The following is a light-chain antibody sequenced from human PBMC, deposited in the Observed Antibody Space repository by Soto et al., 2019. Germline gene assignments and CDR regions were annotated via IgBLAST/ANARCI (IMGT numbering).Light chain of an antibody. CDR2: DAS. J-gene: IGLJ2*01. CDR3: SSYTSSSTVV. V-gene: IGLV2-14*01. Sequence: QSALTQPASVSGSPGQSITISCTGTSSDIGAYNYVSWYQQHPGKAPKLMIYDASNRPSGVSNRFSGSKSGHTASLTISGLQAEDEADYYCSSYTSSSTVVFGGGTKLTVL. CDR1: SSDIGAYNY.